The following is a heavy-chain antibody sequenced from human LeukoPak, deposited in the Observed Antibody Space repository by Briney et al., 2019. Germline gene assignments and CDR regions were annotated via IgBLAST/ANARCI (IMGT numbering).Heavy chain of an antibody. V-gene: IGHV3-7*01. J-gene: IGHJ4*02. CDR1: GFTFSTYW. CDR3: ARDKIVAATHFDY. D-gene: IGHD1-26*01. Sequence: GGSLRLSCAASGFTFSTYWMSWVRQAPGKGLEWVANIQQDGSEKYYVDSVKGRFTISRDNAKNSLYLQMNSLRAEDTAVYYCARDKIVAATHFDYWGQGTLVTVSS. CDR2: IQQDGSEK.